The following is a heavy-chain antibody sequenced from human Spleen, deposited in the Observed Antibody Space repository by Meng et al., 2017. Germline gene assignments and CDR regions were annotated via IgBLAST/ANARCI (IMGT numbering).Heavy chain of an antibody. J-gene: IGHJ4*02. D-gene: IGHD6-13*01. CDR1: GGSFSNYY. V-gene: IGHV4-34*01. CDR3: ASLSTSWSGADY. Sequence: QLQLQQWGAGLLKPSDTRSLTCAVYGGSFSNYYWSWIRQPPGKGLEWIGEIHHSGSTNYNPSLKSRVTISVDTSKIQFSLKLSSVTAADTAVYYCASLSTSWSGADYWGQGTLVTVSS. CDR2: IHHSGST.